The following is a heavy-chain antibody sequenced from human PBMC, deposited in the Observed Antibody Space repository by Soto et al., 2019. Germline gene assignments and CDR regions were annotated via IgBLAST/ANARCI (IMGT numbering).Heavy chain of an antibody. D-gene: IGHD5-18*01. CDR2: IWYDGSNK. CDR1: GFTFSSYG. V-gene: IGHV3-33*01. J-gene: IGHJ4*02. CDR3: ARSDTAMEMGDY. Sequence: ESGGGVVQPGRSLRLSCAASGFTFSSYGMHWVRQAPGKGLEWVAVIWYDGSNKYYADSVKGRFTISRDNSKNTLYLQMNSLRAEDTAVYYCARSDTAMEMGDYWGQGTLVTVSS.